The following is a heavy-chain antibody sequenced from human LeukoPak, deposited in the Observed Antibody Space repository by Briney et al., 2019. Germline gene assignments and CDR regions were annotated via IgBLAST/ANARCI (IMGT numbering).Heavy chain of an antibody. Sequence: GASVXXSCRASGYXFTSYYMHGVRQARGQGRXXXGIXNPSDASTSYAQKFQRRLPMPRHTSPSTVYMELSSLRSEDTAVCYCARGVYYDFWRASWFDPWGQGTLLTVSS. CDR3: ARGVYYDFWRASWFDP. D-gene: IGHD3-3*01. CDR1: GYXFTSYY. V-gene: IGHV1-46*01. J-gene: IGHJ5*02. CDR2: XNPSDAST.